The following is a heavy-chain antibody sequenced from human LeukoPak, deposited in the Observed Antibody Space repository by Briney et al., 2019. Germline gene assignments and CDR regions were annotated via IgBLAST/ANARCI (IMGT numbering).Heavy chain of an antibody. CDR3: AREVVAATWNYFDY. D-gene: IGHD2-15*01. CDR2: IYYSGST. J-gene: IGHJ4*02. CDR1: GGSISSYY. Sequence: SETLSLTCTVSGGSISSYYWSWIRQPPGKGLEWIGYIYYSGSTNYNPPLKSRVTISVDTSKNQFSLKLSSVTAADTAVYYCAREVVAATWNYFDYWGQGTLVTVSS. V-gene: IGHV4-59*01.